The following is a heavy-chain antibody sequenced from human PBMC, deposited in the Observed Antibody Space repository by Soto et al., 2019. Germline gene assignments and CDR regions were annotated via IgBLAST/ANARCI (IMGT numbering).Heavy chain of an antibody. D-gene: IGHD2-2*02. V-gene: IGHV3-15*07. CDR1: GFTFRNAW. J-gene: IGHJ4*02. Sequence: GGSLRLSCAASGFTFRNAWMNWVRQAPGKGLEWVGRIKSKTDGGTTDHAAPVKGRFTISRDDSKNTLYLQMNSLKTEDTAVYYCTTDYGAKPLGYWGQGTLVTVSS. CDR2: IKSKTDGGTT. CDR3: TTDYGAKPLGY.